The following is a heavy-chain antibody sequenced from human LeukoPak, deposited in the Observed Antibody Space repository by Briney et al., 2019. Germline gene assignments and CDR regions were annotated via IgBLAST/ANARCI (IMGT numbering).Heavy chain of an antibody. CDR1: GFTFSSYA. CDR3: ARGEFGDLRYDY. Sequence: GGSLRLSCAASGFTFSSYAMSWVRQAPGKGLEWVSAISGSGGSTYYADSVKGRFTISRDNSKNTLYLQMNSLRVEDTAMYYCARGEFGDLRYDYWGQGSLVTVSS. V-gene: IGHV3-23*01. J-gene: IGHJ4*02. D-gene: IGHD4-17*01. CDR2: ISGSGGST.